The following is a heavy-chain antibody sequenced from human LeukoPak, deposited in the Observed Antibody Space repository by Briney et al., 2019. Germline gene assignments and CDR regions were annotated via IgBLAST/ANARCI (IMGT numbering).Heavy chain of an antibody. V-gene: IGHV1-46*01. D-gene: IGHD4-17*01. CDR2: INPSGGST. Sequence: GASVKVSCKASGYTFTSYYMHWVRQAPGQGLEWMGIINPSGGSTSYAQKFQGRVTMTRDTSISTAYMELSRLRSDDTAVYYCAREHGDYVNYFDYWGQGTLVTVSS. CDR1: GYTFTSYY. J-gene: IGHJ4*02. CDR3: AREHGDYVNYFDY.